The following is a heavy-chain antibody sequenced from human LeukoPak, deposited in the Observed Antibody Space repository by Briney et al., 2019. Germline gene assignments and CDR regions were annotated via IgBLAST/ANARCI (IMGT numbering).Heavy chain of an antibody. D-gene: IGHD6-19*01. J-gene: IGHJ6*03. CDR2: IYYSGNT. CDR3: ARQGSSGWYYYYYYYMDV. V-gene: IGHV4-39*01. Sequence: SETLSLTCTVSGVSISSSNSYWGWIRQPPGKGLEWIGSIYYSGNTYYNASLKSQVTISVDTSKNQFSLKLSSVTAADTAVYYCARQGSSGWYYYYYYYMDVWGKGTTVTISS. CDR1: GVSISSSNSY.